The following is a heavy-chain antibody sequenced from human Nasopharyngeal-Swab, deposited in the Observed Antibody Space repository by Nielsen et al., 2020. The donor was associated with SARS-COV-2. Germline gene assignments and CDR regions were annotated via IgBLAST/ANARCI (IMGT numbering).Heavy chain of an antibody. J-gene: IGHJ4*02. Sequence: GGSLRLSCKASGYSFTNYWIGWVRQLPGTGLEWMGLIYPGESSIRYIPSFQGQVTISVDKSISTTYLQWSNLKASDAATYYCARRGDCNGNPCYSDYWGQGTLVTVSS. CDR3: ARRGDCNGNPCYSDY. D-gene: IGHD2-21*02. CDR1: GYSFTNYW. V-gene: IGHV5-51*01. CDR2: IYPGESSI.